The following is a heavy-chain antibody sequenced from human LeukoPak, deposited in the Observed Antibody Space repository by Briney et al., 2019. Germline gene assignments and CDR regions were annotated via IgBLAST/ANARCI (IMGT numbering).Heavy chain of an antibody. CDR1: GGSFSGYY. D-gene: IGHD5-24*01. CDR3: ARGRTQLYYFDY. CDR2: INHSGST. J-gene: IGHJ4*02. Sequence: SETLPLTCAVYGGSFSGYYWSWIRQPPGKGLEWIGEINHSGSTNYNPSLKSRVTISVDTSKNQFSLKLSSVTAADTAVYYCARGRTQLYYFDYWGQGTLVTVSS. V-gene: IGHV4-34*01.